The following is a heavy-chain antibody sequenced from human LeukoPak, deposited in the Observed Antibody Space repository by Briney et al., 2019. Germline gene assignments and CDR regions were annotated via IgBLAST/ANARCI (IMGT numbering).Heavy chain of an antibody. V-gene: IGHV4-61*02. J-gene: IGHJ3*02. D-gene: IGHD2-2*03. CDR2: IYTSGST. CDR1: GGSISSGSYF. CDR3: ARDGYCSSSSCYDAFDI. Sequence: PSKTLSLTCTVSGGSISSGSYFWSWIRQPAGKGLEWIGRIYTSGSTNYNPSLKSRLTISVDTSKNQFSLKLSSVTAADTAVYYCARDGYCSSSSCYDAFDIWGQGTMVTVSS.